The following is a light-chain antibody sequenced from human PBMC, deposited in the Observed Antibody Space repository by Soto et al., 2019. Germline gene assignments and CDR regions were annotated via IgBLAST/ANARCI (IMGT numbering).Light chain of an antibody. Sequence: DLQMTQSPSSLSASVGDRVTITCQASPDINNYLNWYQQKPGKAPNLLIYAASNLETGVPSRFSGSGSGTYFTLTITTLQPEDFATYYCQQYYSLPWTLGQGTKVEIK. V-gene: IGKV1-33*01. CDR3: QQYYSLPWT. CDR1: PDINNY. J-gene: IGKJ1*01. CDR2: AAS.